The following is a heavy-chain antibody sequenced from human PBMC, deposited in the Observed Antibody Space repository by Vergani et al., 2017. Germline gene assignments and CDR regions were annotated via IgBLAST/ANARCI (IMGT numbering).Heavy chain of an antibody. J-gene: IGHJ5*02. CDR3: AGEEFGAAAMSHNWFDP. V-gene: IGHV3-48*02. Sequence: EVQLVESGGGLVQPGGSLRLSCAASGFTFSSYSMNWVRQAPGKGLEWVSYISSSSSTIYYADSVKGRFTISRDNAKNSLYLQMNSLRDEDTAVYYCAGEEFGAAAMSHNWFDPWGQGTLVTVSS. D-gene: IGHD2-2*01. CDR2: ISSSSSTI. CDR1: GFTFSSYS.